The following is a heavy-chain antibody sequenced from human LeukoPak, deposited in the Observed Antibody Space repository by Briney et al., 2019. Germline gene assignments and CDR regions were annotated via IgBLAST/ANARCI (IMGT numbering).Heavy chain of an antibody. CDR1: GFSLSISGEG. J-gene: IGHJ4*02. D-gene: IGHD1-26*01. CDR2: IYWDDDK. Sequence: SGPTLVKPTQTLTLTCSFSGFSLSISGEGVGWIRQSPGKALEWLALIYWDDDKRYSPSLKSRLTITKDTSKNQVVFTMTNMDPVDTATYYCAHRRIVFLTSIVGGGFDYWGQGTLVTVSS. V-gene: IGHV2-5*02. CDR3: AHRRIVFLTSIVGGGFDY.